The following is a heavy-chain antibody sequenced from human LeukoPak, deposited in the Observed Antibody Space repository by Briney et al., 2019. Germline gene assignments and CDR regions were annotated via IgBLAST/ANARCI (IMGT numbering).Heavy chain of an antibody. Sequence: GGSLRLSCAASGVTVSSHYMSWVRQAPGKGLGWVSVIYSGGSTYYADSVKGRFTISRDSSKNTLYLQMNSLRAEDTAVYYCVISPNTYYFDYWGQGTLVTVSS. V-gene: IGHV3-53*01. CDR2: IYSGGST. CDR3: VISPNTYYFDY. J-gene: IGHJ4*02. D-gene: IGHD2-2*02. CDR1: GVTVSSHY.